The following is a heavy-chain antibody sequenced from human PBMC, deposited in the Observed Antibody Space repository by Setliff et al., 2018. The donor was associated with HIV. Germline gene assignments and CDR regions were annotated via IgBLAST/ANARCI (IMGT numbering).Heavy chain of an antibody. CDR2: ISSYNDNT. D-gene: IGHD7-27*01. CDR1: GYSFTNYG. J-gene: IGHJ4*02. Sequence: ASVKVSCKAPGYSFTNYGISWVRQAPGQGLEWMGWISSYNDNTNYALNLQGRVTMTTDTSTSTAYMELRSLRSDDTAVYYCAREFTHESANWFLDYWGQGTLVTVSS. V-gene: IGHV1-18*01. CDR3: AREFTHESANWFLDY.